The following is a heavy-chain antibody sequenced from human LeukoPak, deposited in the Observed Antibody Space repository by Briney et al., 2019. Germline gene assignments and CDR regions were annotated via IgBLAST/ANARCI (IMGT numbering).Heavy chain of an antibody. CDR2: ISYDGSNK. J-gene: IGHJ4*02. V-gene: IGHV3-30*01. D-gene: IGHD3-10*01. CDR1: GFTFSSYA. Sequence: GRSLRLSCAASGFTFSSYAMHWVRQAPGKGLEWVAVISYDGSNKYYADSVKGRFTISRDNSKNTLYLQMNSLRAEDTAVYYCAREDYYGAFDYWGQGTLVTVSS. CDR3: AREDYYGAFDY.